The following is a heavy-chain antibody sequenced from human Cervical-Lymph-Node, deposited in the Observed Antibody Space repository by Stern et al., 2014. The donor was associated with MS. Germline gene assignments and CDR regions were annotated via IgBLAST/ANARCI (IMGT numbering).Heavy chain of an antibody. CDR2: IYPGDSET. CDR3: ARQTTAWASDV. CDR1: GYKFSIYW. Sequence: VQLVQSGAELIRPGESLKISCKGSGYKFSIYWIAWVRQMPGKGLEWMCIIYPGDSETRYSPSFQGQVTMSADKSTSTAYLQWSSLNASDTAMYFCARQTTAWASDVWGQGTLVTVSS. J-gene: IGHJ4*02. D-gene: IGHD1-14*01. V-gene: IGHV5-51*01.